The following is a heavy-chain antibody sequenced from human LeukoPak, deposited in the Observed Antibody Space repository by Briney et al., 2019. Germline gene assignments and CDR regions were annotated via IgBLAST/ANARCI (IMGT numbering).Heavy chain of an antibody. CDR2: IQYTGST. CDR1: SGSISGYY. Sequence: SETLSLTCTVSSGSISGYYWSWVRQPPGKGLEWIAYIQYTGSTIYNPSLQSRVTISVDTSQNQFSLKLSSVTAADTAVYYCARAITAAGRARFDYWGQGTLGTVSS. D-gene: IGHD6-13*01. CDR3: ARAITAAGRARFDY. V-gene: IGHV4-59*01. J-gene: IGHJ4*02.